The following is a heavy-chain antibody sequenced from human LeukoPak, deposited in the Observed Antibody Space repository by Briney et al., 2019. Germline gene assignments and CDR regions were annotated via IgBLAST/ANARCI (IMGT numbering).Heavy chain of an antibody. CDR3: AKGGAVVVPAALVY. V-gene: IGHV3-9*01. CDR2: ISWNSGSI. CDR1: GLTFDDYA. J-gene: IGHJ4*02. Sequence: GGSLRLSCAASGLTFDDYAMHWVRHAPGEGLEWVSGISWNSGSIGYADSVKGRFTISRDNAKNSLYLQMNSLRAEDTALYYCAKGGAVVVPAALVYWGQGKLGTVSS. D-gene: IGHD2-2*01.